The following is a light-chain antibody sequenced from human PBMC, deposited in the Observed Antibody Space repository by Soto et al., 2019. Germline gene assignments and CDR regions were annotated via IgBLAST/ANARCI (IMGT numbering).Light chain of an antibody. V-gene: IGKV1-5*01. CDR1: QTITRW. Sequence: DIHMTQSPSTLSASVLDIVTITCLASQTITRWMAWYQQKPGKAPKLLIYDASTLESGVPSRFSGSRSGTEFTLTMRGLQAGEVATHYWKQYNSYSWKFGRGTKVDIK. J-gene: IGKJ1*01. CDR2: DAS. CDR3: KQYNSYSWK.